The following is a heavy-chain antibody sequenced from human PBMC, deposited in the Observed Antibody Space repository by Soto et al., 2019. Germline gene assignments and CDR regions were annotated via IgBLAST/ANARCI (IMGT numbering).Heavy chain of an antibody. V-gene: IGHV3-23*01. Sequence: GGSLRLSCAASGFTFSSYAMSWVRQAPGKGLEWVSAISGSGGSTYYADSVKGRFTISRDNSKNTLYLQMNSLRAEDTAVYYCARWGSVVPAAKYYYYGMDVWGQGTTVTVSS. CDR1: GFTFSSYA. D-gene: IGHD2-2*01. CDR3: ARWGSVVPAAKYYYYGMDV. CDR2: ISGSGGST. J-gene: IGHJ6*02.